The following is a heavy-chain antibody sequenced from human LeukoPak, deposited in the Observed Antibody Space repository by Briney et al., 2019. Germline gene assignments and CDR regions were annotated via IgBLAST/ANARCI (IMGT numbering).Heavy chain of an antibody. CDR3: AREALGWFDP. CDR2: IIPILGIA. Sequence: SVKVSCKASGGTFSSYAISWVRQAPGQGLEWMGRIIPILGIANYAQKLQGRVTMTTDTSTSTAYMELRSLRSDDTAVYYCAREALGWFDPWGQGTLVTVSS. V-gene: IGHV1-69*04. J-gene: IGHJ5*02. CDR1: GGTFSSYA.